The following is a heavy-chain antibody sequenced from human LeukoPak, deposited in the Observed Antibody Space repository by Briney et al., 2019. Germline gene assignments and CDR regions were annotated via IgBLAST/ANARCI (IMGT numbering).Heavy chain of an antibody. V-gene: IGHV1-24*01. CDR1: GYTLTELS. CDR3: ATSAAAGTFSAVLYGMDV. Sequence: ASVKVSCKVSGYTLTELSMHWVRQAPGKGLEWMGGFDPEDGETIYAQKFHGRVTMTEDTSTDTAYMELSSLRSEDTAVYYCATSAAAGTFSAVLYGMDVWGQGTTVTVSS. D-gene: IGHD6-13*01. J-gene: IGHJ6*02. CDR2: FDPEDGET.